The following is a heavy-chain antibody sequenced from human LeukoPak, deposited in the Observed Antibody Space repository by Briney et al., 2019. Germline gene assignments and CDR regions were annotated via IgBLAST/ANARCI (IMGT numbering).Heavy chain of an antibody. CDR3: ARGGVGATFFAFDI. V-gene: IGHV6-1*01. J-gene: IGHJ3*02. CDR1: GDSASSNSGA. Sequence: SQTLSLTCAISGDSASSNSGAWNWIRQSPSRGLEWLGRTYYRSRWYNDSAVSVKSRITIDPDTSKNQFSLQLNSVTPEDTAVYYCARGGVGATFFAFDIWGQGTVVTVSS. CDR2: TYYRSRWYN. D-gene: IGHD1-26*01.